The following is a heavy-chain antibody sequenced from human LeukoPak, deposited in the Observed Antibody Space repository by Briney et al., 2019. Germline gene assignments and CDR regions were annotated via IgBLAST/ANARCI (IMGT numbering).Heavy chain of an antibody. J-gene: IGHJ5*02. Sequence: GSLRLSCAASGFTVSSNYMSWIRQPPGKGLEWIGEINHSGSTNYNPSLKSRVTISVDTSKNQFSLKLSSVTAADTAVYYCARGGRASQRWFDPWGQGTLVTVSS. V-gene: IGHV4-34*01. CDR3: ARGGRASQRWFDP. CDR1: GFTVSSNY. CDR2: INHSGST. D-gene: IGHD1-14*01.